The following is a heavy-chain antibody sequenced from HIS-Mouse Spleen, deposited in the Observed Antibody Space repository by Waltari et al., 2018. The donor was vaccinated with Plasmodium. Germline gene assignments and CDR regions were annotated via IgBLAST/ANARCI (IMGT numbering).Heavy chain of an antibody. V-gene: IGHV2-70*15. CDR3: ARTTYSSSSAKYYYYGMDV. CDR1: GFSLSTSGMC. CDR2: IDWDEDK. Sequence: QVTLRESGPALVKPTQTLTLTCTFSGFSLSTSGMCVSWIRQPPGKALEWLARIDWDEDKYYSTSLKTRLTISKDTSKNQVVLTMTNMDPVDTATYYCARTTYSSSSAKYYYYGMDVWGQGTTVTVSS. D-gene: IGHD6-6*01. J-gene: IGHJ6*02.